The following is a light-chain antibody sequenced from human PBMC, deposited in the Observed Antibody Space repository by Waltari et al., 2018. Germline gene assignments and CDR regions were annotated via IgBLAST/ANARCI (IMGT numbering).Light chain of an antibody. V-gene: IGKV3D-15*01. CDR2: GAS. J-gene: IGKJ1*01. Sequence: EIVLTQSPATLSVSPGERATLSCRASQTISNHLAWYQHKPGQAPRLLIYGASTRATGIPARFSGSGSGTVYTLTISSLQSEDFAVYYCHQYNIWPPWTFGQGTKVEIK. CDR1: QTISNH. CDR3: HQYNIWPPWT.